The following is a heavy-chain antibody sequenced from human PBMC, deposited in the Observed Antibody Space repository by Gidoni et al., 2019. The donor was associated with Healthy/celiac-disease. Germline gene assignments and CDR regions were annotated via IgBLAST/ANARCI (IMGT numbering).Heavy chain of an antibody. CDR2: MNPNSGNT. Sequence: QVQLVQSGAEVKKPGASVKVSCKASGYTFTSYDINWVRQATGQGLEWMGWMNPNSGNTGYAQKFQGRVTMTRNTSISTAYMELSSLRSEDTAVYYCARGIYYDILTGYYRDNWFDPWGQGTLVTVSS. J-gene: IGHJ5*02. CDR3: ARGIYYDILTGYYRDNWFDP. D-gene: IGHD3-9*01. CDR1: GYTFTSYD. V-gene: IGHV1-8*01.